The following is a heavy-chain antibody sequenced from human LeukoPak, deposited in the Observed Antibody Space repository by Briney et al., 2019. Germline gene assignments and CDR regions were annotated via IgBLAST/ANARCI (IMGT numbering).Heavy chain of an antibody. V-gene: IGHV5-51*01. J-gene: IGHJ6*03. CDR3: ARHVDGYNGDYYYMDV. Sequence: GESLKISCKGSGYSFTSYWIGWVRQMPGKGLEWMGIIYPGDSDTRYSPSFQGQVTISADKSISTAYLQWSSLKASDTAMYYCARHVDGYNGDYYYMDVWGQGTTVTVSS. CDR2: IYPGDSDT. D-gene: IGHD5-24*01. CDR1: GYSFTSYW.